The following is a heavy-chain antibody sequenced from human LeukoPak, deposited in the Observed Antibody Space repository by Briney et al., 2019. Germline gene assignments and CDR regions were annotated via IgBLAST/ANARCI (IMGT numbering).Heavy chain of an antibody. V-gene: IGHV1-18*01. CDR2: ISAYNGNT. CDR1: GYTFTSYG. Sequence: ASVKVSCKASGYTFTSYGISWVRQAPGQGLEWMGWISAYNGNTNYAQKLQGRVTMTTDTSTSTAYMELRSLRSDDTAVYYCARIAAAGNEDYYYYMDVWGKGTTVTISS. D-gene: IGHD6-13*01. CDR3: ARIAAAGNEDYYYYMDV. J-gene: IGHJ6*03.